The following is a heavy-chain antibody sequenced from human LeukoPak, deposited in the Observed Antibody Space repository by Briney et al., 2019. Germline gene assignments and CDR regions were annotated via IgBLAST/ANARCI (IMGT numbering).Heavy chain of an antibody. D-gene: IGHD3-22*01. V-gene: IGHV4-59*12. Sequence: SETLSLTCTVSGGSISSYYWSWIRQPPGKGLEWIGYIYYGGSTNYNPSLKSRVTISVDTSKIQFSLKLSSVTAADTAVYYCAREATMIVVAPDYWGQGTLVTVSS. CDR2: IYYGGST. J-gene: IGHJ4*02. CDR3: AREATMIVVAPDY. CDR1: GGSISSYY.